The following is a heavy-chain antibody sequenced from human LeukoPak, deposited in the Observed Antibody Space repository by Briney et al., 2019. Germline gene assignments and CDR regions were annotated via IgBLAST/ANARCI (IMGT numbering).Heavy chain of an antibody. Sequence: ASVKFSCKASGYTFTSYDINWVRQATGQGLEWMGWMNPNSGNTGYAQKFQGRVTITRNTSISTAYMELRSLRSDDTAVYYCARDPGITMVRGVNYYYYYMDVWGKGTTVTVSS. CDR3: ARDPGITMVRGVNYYYYYMDV. CDR1: GYTFTSYD. D-gene: IGHD3-10*01. V-gene: IGHV1-8*03. CDR2: MNPNSGNT. J-gene: IGHJ6*03.